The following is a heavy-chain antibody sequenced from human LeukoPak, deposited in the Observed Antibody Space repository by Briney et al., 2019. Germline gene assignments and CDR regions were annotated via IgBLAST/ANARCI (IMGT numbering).Heavy chain of an antibody. J-gene: IGHJ5*02. Sequence: GGSLRLSCAASGFTFSSYSMNWVRQAPGNGLEWVSYISSSSSTIYYADSVKGRFTISRDNAKNSLYLQMNSLRAEDTAVYYCARGDVDDFWSGYWEGNWFDPWGQGTLVTVSS. CDR3: ARGDVDDFWSGYWEGNWFDP. CDR2: ISSSSSTI. CDR1: GFTFSSYS. V-gene: IGHV3-48*01. D-gene: IGHD3-3*01.